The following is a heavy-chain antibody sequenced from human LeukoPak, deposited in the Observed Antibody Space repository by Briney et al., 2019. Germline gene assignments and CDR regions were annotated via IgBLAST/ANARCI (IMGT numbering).Heavy chain of an antibody. Sequence: SETLSLTCTVSGGSISSSSYYWAWIRQPPGKGLEWIGSIHYSGSTYYNPSLQSRVTISIDTSKNQFSLKLRFVTAADTAVYYCARGGSGYSHDAFDIWGQGTMVTVSS. CDR1: GGSISSSSYY. CDR2: IHYSGST. CDR3: ARGGSGYSHDAFDI. J-gene: IGHJ3*02. V-gene: IGHV4-39*07. D-gene: IGHD3-22*01.